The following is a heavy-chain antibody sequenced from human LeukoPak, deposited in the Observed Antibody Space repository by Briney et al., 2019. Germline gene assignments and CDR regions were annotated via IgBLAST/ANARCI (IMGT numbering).Heavy chain of an antibody. V-gene: IGHV1-18*01. D-gene: IGHD6-19*01. J-gene: IGHJ4*02. CDR2: ISVYNGDT. Sequence: GASVTVSCRASGYTFTTYAISWVRQAPGQGREGVGWISVYNGDTNYAQKLQGRVTMTTNTSTSTAYMELRSLRSDDTAVYYCARDYARYSSGWSYRHWGQGTLVTVSS. CDR1: GYTFTTYA. CDR3: ARDYARYSSGWSYRH.